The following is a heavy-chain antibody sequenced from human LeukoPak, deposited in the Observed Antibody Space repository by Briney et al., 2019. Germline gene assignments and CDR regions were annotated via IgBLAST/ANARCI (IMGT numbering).Heavy chain of an antibody. V-gene: IGHV3-64D*06. CDR2: ISSNGDNT. CDR1: GFTFSTYV. Sequence: GGSLRLSCSVSGFTFSTYVMHWVRQAPGKGLEYVSAISSNGDNTYYADSVKGRFTISRDNSENTLYLQMSSLRTDDTAVYYCVRGTGYWSQGTLVTVSS. J-gene: IGHJ4*02. CDR3: VRGTGY.